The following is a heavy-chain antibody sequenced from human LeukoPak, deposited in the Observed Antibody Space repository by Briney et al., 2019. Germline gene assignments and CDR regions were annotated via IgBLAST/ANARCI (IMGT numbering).Heavy chain of an antibody. CDR3: AKWGDYDVLTGYYDSDY. CDR2: ISGRDDST. Sequence: PGASLRLSCAASGFSSSNYAMSWVRQVPGEGLEWVSAISGRDDSTYYADSVKGRFTISRDTSKNTLYLQMNSLRAEDTAVYYCAKWGDYDVLTGYYDSDYWGQGTLVTVSS. J-gene: IGHJ4*02. CDR1: GFSSSNYA. D-gene: IGHD3-9*01. V-gene: IGHV3-23*01.